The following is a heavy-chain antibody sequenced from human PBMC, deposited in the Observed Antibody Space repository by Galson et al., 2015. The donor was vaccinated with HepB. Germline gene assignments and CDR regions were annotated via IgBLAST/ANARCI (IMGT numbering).Heavy chain of an antibody. V-gene: IGHV4-39*01. CDR2: IYYSGST. CDR1: GGSISSSSYY. CDR3: ARTPLGYGGNRGRNWYFEL. D-gene: IGHD4-23*01. Sequence: SETLSLTCTVSGGSISSSSYYWGWIRQPPGKGLEWIGSIYYSGSTYYNPSLKSRVTISVDTSKNQFSLKLSSVTAADTAVYYCARTPLGYGGNRGRNWYFELWGRGTLVTVSS. J-gene: IGHJ2*01.